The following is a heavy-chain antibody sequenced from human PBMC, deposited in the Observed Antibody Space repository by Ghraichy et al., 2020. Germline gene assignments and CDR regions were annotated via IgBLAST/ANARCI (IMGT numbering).Heavy chain of an antibody. V-gene: IGHV4-39*01. Sequence: GSLRLSCTVSGGSISSSSYYWGWIRQPPGKGLEWIGSIYYSGSTYYNPSLKSRVTISVDTSKNQFSLKLSSVTAADTAVYYCARLPRLFDYSSQYWGQGTLVTVSS. CDR3: ARLPRLFDYSSQY. CDR2: IYYSGST. CDR1: GGSISSSSYY. J-gene: IGHJ4*02. D-gene: IGHD2-15*01.